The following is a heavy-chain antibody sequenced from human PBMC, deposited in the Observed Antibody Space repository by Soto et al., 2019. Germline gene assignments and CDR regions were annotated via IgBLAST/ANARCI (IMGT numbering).Heavy chain of an antibody. D-gene: IGHD3-22*01. V-gene: IGHV3-49*03. CDR1: GFTFGDYA. J-gene: IGHJ4*02. CDR2: IRSKAYGGTT. Sequence: GSLRLSCTASGFTFGDYAMSWFRQAPGKGLEWVGFIRSKAYGGTTEYAASVKGRFTISRDDSKSIAYLQMNSLKTEDTAVYYCTRSYDSSGYYPDYWGQGTLVTVSS. CDR3: TRSYDSSGYYPDY.